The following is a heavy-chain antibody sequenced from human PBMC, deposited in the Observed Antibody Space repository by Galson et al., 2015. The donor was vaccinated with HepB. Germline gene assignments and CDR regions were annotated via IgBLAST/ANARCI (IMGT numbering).Heavy chain of an antibody. J-gene: IGHJ6*03. V-gene: IGHV1-8*02. CDR2: MNPNSGDT. Sequence: SVKVSCKASGYTFSSSGLNWARQATGQGLEWMGWMNPNSGDTGYAQKFQGRVTMTRNTSISTAYMELSSLRSEDTAVYYCARGPVVVPAARSQGYYYYMDVWGKGTTVTVSS. D-gene: IGHD2-2*01. CDR3: ARGPVVVPAARSQGYYYYMDV. CDR1: GYTFSSSG.